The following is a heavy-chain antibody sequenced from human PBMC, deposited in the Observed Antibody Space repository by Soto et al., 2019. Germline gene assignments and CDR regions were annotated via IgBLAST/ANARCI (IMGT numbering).Heavy chain of an antibody. CDR3: ARAGQYYDASGYAN. Sequence: QVKLVQSGTEVKKPGASIKVSCKASGYSFATSGMSWVRQAPGQGLEWMGWISAYNGNTNYDQNLQDRVTMTTDTSTNTAYLEVRNLRSEDTAVYYCARAGQYYDASGYANWGQGTLVTVSS. CDR2: ISAYNGNT. CDR1: GYSFATSG. D-gene: IGHD3-22*01. V-gene: IGHV1-18*01. J-gene: IGHJ4*02.